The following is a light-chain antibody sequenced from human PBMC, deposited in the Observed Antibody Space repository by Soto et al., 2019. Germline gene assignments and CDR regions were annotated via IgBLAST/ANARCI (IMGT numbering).Light chain of an antibody. J-gene: IGKJ5*01. V-gene: IGKV1-39*01. CDR2: AAP. Sequence: DIQMTQSPSSLSASVGDRVTITCRASQSISSNLNWYQQKLAEAPKHQIYAAPSFQSRVPSGFSGSGSGRECTLTISSPQPEDDATYYCRQLHSTLPITLGQGIRLEIK. CDR1: QSISSN. CDR3: RQLHSTLPIT.